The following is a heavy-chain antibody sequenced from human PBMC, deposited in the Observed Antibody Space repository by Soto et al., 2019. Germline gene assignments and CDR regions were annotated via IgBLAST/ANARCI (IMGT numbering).Heavy chain of an antibody. D-gene: IGHD6-13*01. Sequence: GASVKVSCKASGYTFTSYGVSWVRQAPGQGLEWMGWISAYNGNTNYAQKLQGRVTMTTDTSTSTAYMELRSLRSDDTAVCYCARDYIAAAGPLYYYYYGMDVWGQGTTVTVSS. CDR3: ARDYIAAAGPLYYYYYGMDV. V-gene: IGHV1-18*01. CDR1: GYTFTSYG. J-gene: IGHJ6*02. CDR2: ISAYNGNT.